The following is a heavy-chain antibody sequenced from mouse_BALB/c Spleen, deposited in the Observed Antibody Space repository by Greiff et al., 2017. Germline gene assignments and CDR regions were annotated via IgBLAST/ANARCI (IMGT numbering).Heavy chain of an antibody. J-gene: IGHJ4*01. V-gene: IGHV5-15*02. CDR3: AREYGNYEGAMDY. D-gene: IGHD2-10*02. CDR2: ISNLAYSI. Sequence: VHLVESGGGLVQPGGSRKLSCAASGFTFSDYGMAWVRQAPGKGPEWVAFISNLAYSIYYADTVTGRFTISRENAKNTLYLEMSSLRSEDTAMYYCAREYGNYEGAMDYWGQGTSVTVSS. CDR1: GFTFSDYG.